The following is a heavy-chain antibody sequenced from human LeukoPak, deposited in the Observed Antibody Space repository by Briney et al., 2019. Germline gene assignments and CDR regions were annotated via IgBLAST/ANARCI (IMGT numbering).Heavy chain of an antibody. CDR1: GFTFSGSA. Sequence: GSLRLSCAASGFTFSGSAIHWVRQASGKGLEWVGRIRSKANSYATAYAASVKGRFSITRDDSMNTAYLQMNNLKTEDTAVYYCTRLGPTTADYWGQGTLVTVSS. CDR3: TRLGPTTADY. CDR2: IRSKANSYAT. J-gene: IGHJ4*02. D-gene: IGHD1-26*01. V-gene: IGHV3-73*01.